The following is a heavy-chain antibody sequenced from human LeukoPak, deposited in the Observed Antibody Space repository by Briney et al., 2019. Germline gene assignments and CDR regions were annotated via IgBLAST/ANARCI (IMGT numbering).Heavy chain of an antibody. CDR3: ARDGWLGDYYMDV. Sequence: PGGSLRLSCAASGFTFSSYAMSWVRQAPGKGLEWVSAISGSGGSTYYADSVKGRFTISRDNSKNTLYLQMNSLRAEDTAVYYCARDGWLGDYYMDVWGKGTTVTVSS. V-gene: IGHV3-23*01. CDR1: GFTFSSYA. D-gene: IGHD3-10*01. J-gene: IGHJ6*03. CDR2: ISGSGGST.